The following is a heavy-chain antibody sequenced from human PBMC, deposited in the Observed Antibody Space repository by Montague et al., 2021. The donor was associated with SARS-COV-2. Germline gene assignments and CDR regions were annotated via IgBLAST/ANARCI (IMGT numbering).Heavy chain of an antibody. CDR2: IQQDDSEK. Sequence: SLRLSCAASGFTFSRYWMSWVRQAPGRGLEWVSNIQQDDSEKNYVESVKGRFTISRDNGRNALYLQMNSLRVEGTALYYCARVVKGGQDQYYWGQGTLVTVSS. V-gene: IGHV3-7*01. CDR3: ARVVKGGQDQYY. CDR1: GFTFSRYW. J-gene: IGHJ4*02. D-gene: IGHD2-15*01.